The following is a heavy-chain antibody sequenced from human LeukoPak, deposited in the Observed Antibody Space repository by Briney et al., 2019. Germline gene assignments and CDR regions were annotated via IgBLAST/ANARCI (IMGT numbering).Heavy chain of an antibody. J-gene: IGHJ1*01. D-gene: IGHD6-19*01. Sequence: ASVKVSCKASGYTFTSYYMHWVRQAPGQGLEWMGIINPSGGSTSYAQKFQGRVTMTRDMSTSTAYMELSSLRSEDTAVYYCARGGSGWQWGTRAEYFQHWGQGTLVTVSS. CDR2: INPSGGST. V-gene: IGHV1-46*01. CDR3: ARGGSGWQWGTRAEYFQH. CDR1: GYTFTSYY.